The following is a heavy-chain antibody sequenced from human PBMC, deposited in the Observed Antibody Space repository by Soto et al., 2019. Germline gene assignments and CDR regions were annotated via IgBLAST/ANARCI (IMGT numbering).Heavy chain of an antibody. V-gene: IGHV4-39*01. CDR1: GGSISSSNYY. J-gene: IGHJ6*02. CDR3: ARHGGQQLRYYYYGMDV. D-gene: IGHD6-13*01. Sequence: SETLSLTCTVSGGSISSSNYYWGWIRQPPGKGLEWIGNIFYSGSTYYHPSLKSRVTISVDTSKNQFSLKLSSVTAADAAIYYCARHGGQQLRYYYYGMDVWGQGATDTVSS. CDR2: IFYSGST.